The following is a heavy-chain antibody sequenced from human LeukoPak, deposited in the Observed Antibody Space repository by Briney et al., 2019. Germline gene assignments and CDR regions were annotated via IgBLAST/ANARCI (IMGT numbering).Heavy chain of an antibody. CDR3: AREKSSGIAAAGVDY. V-gene: IGHV1-69*13. J-gene: IGHJ4*02. CDR2: IIPIFGTA. CDR1: GGTFSSYA. D-gene: IGHD6-13*01. Sequence: SVKVSCKASGGTFSSYAISWVRQAPGQGLEWMGGIIPIFGTANYAQKFQGRVTITADESTSTAYMELSSLSSEDTAVYYCAREKSSGIAAAGVDYWGQGTLVTVSS.